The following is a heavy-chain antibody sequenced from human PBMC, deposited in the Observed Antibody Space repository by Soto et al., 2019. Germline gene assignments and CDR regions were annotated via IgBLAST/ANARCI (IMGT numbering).Heavy chain of an antibody. CDR3: ARDLAAGDY. D-gene: IGHD6-13*01. V-gene: IGHV1-18*01. CDR2: ISAYNGNT. CDR1: GYTFTSYG. J-gene: IGHJ4*02. Sequence: ASVKVSCKASGYTFTSYGISWVRQAPGQGLEWMGWISAYNGNTNYAQKFKGRVTMTTDTSTSTVYMELSSLRFDDTAVYYCARDLAAGDYWGQGTLVTVSS.